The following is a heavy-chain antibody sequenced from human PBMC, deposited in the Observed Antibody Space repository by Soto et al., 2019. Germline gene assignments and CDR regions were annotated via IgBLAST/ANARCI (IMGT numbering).Heavy chain of an antibody. CDR1: GGSFSGYY. Sequence: SETLSLTCAVYGGSFSGYYWSWIRQPPGKGLEWIGEINHSGSTNYNPSLKSRVTISVDTSKNQFSLKLSSVTAADTAVYYCARGDIVDPRGLDVWGKGTTVTVSS. V-gene: IGHV4-34*01. D-gene: IGHD2-15*01. CDR3: ARGDIVDPRGLDV. J-gene: IGHJ6*04. CDR2: INHSGST.